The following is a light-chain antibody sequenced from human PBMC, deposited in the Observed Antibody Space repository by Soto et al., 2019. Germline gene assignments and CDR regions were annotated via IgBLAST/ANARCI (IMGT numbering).Light chain of an antibody. CDR2: DAY. V-gene: IGKV3-11*01. CDR1: QSFRGL. J-gene: IGKJ5*01. Sequence: EVVLTQSPGTLSLSPGERATLSYRASQSFRGLLAWYQQKPGQAPRLLIHDAYNRATGIPPRFSGSGSGTDFTLTISSLEPEDSAVYYCQQRHMWPITFGQGTRLEIK. CDR3: QQRHMWPIT.